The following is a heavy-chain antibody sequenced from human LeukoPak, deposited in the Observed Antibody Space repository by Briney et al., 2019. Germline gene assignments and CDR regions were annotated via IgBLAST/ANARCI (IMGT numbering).Heavy chain of an antibody. CDR2: ISHDGSEK. J-gene: IGHJ4*02. CDR1: GFTFSNFW. V-gene: IGHV3-7*05. D-gene: IGHD1-26*01. CDR3: AREGPMTRSGSYDY. Sequence: PGGSLRLSCSASGFTFSNFWMAWVRQAPGKGLEWVTNISHDGSEKYCVDSVKGRFTISRDNAKKSLYLQMNSLRAEDTAVYYCAREGPMTRSGSYDYWGRGTLVTVSS.